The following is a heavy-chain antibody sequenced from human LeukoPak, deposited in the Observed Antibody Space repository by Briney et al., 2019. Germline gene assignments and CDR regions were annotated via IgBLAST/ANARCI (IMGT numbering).Heavy chain of an antibody. Sequence: GGSLRLSCAASGFTFSSYSMNWVRQAPGKRLEWVSSISSSSSYIYYADSVKGRFTISRDNAKNSLYLQMNSLRAEDTAVYYCARDCSGYSEIYYFDYWGQGTLVTVSS. CDR1: GFTFSSYS. V-gene: IGHV3-21*01. CDR2: ISSSSSYI. J-gene: IGHJ4*02. D-gene: IGHD5-24*01. CDR3: ARDCSGYSEIYYFDY.